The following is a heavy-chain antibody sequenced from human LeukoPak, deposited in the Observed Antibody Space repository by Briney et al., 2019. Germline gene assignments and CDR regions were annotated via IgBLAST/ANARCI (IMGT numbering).Heavy chain of an antibody. V-gene: IGHV4-34*01. Sequence: PSETLSLTCAVYGGSFSGYYWSWIRQPPGKGLEWIGEINHSGGTNYNPSLKSRVTISVDTSKNQFSLKLSSVTAADTAVYYCARGSRGYDFWSGYYTNYYYGMDVWGQGTTVTVSS. CDR3: ARGSRGYDFWSGYYTNYYYGMDV. D-gene: IGHD3-3*01. CDR2: INHSGGT. CDR1: GGSFSGYY. J-gene: IGHJ6*02.